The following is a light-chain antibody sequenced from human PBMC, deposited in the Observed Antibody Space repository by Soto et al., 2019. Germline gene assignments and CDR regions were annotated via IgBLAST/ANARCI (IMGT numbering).Light chain of an antibody. CDR1: QTVSSIY. V-gene: IGKV3-20*01. J-gene: IGKJ1*01. Sequence: EIVLTQSPGTLSLSPGERATLSCRASQTVSSIYLAWYQQKPGQAPRLLIYNGSSRATGIPARFSGSGSGTDFTLTISRLEPEDFGVYYCQQYHSSLWTFGQGTKVDI. CDR3: QQYHSSLWT. CDR2: NGS.